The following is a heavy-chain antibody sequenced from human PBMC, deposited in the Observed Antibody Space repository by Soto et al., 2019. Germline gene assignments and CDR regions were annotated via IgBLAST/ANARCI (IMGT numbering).Heavy chain of an antibody. CDR1: GFTFSSYA. V-gene: IGHV3-23*01. J-gene: IGHJ4*02. CDR2: IGGRGDSI. D-gene: IGHD6-6*01. Sequence: EVQLLESGGGLVQPGGSLRLSCAASGFTFSSYAMSWVRQAPGKGLEWVSDIGGRGDSIHYADSVKGRFTISRDNSKNTLYVQMNSLRAEDTAVYYCAKGSASSGWLAHDYWGQGTLVIVSS. CDR3: AKGSASSGWLAHDY.